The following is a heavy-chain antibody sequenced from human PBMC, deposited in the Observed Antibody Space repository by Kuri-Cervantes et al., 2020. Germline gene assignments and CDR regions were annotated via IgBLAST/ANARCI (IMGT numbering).Heavy chain of an antibody. CDR3: TKDLYSSGWMFFDY. V-gene: IGHV3-9*01. CDR2: INWNSVNI. J-gene: IGHJ4*02. D-gene: IGHD6-19*01. Sequence: LSLTCAASGFTFDDFAMHWVRQAPGKGLEWVSGINWNSVNIGYADSVKGRFTISRDNAKNSLYLQMNSLRAEDTALYYCTKDLYSSGWMFFDYWGQGTLVTVSS. CDR1: GFTFDDFA.